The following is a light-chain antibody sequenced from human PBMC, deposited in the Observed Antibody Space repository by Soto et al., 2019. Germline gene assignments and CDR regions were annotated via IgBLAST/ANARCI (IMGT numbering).Light chain of an antibody. CDR2: DAS. CDR3: QQYNSYSRP. J-gene: IGKJ1*01. V-gene: IGKV1-5*01. Sequence: DIQMTQSPSTLSASVGDRVTITCRASQSISSWLAWYQQKPGKAPKLLIYDASSLESGVPSRFSGSGSGTEFTLTISSLQPDDVAAYYCQQYNSYSRPFGQGTKVEIK. CDR1: QSISSW.